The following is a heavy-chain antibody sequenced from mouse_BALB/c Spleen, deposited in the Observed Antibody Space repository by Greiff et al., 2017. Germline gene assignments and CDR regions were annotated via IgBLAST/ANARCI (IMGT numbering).Heavy chain of an antibody. Sequence: EVHLVESGGGLVKPGGSLKLSCAASGFTFSSYAMSWVRQTPEKRLEWVATISSGGSYTYYPDSVKGRFTISRDNAKNTLYLQMSSLRSEDTAMYYCARLGREAMDYWGQGTSVTVSS. CDR1: GFTFSSYA. J-gene: IGHJ4*01. V-gene: IGHV5-9-3*01. CDR2: ISSGGSYT. CDR3: ARLGREAMDY.